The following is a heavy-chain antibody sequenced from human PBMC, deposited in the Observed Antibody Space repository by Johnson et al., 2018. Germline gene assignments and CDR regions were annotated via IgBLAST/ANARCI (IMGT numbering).Heavy chain of an antibody. V-gene: IGHV4-34*01. J-gene: IGHJ3*02. D-gene: IGHD1-26*01. CDR1: GGSISNSF. Sequence: QVQLQESGPGLVKPSETLSLTCTVSGGSISNSFWSWIRQPPGKGLEWIGEINHSGSTNYNPSLKSRVTISLDTSKNQFSLKLSSMTAADTAVYYCARERGSYPPDAFDIWGQGTMVTVSS. CDR2: INHSGST. CDR3: ARERGSYPPDAFDI.